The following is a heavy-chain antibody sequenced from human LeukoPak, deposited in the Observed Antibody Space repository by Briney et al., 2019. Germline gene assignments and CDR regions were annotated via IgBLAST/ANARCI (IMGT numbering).Heavy chain of an antibody. CDR3: ARDSGLDV. J-gene: IGHJ6*02. CDR1: GGSISTYY. CDR2: IYYTGST. D-gene: IGHD3-10*01. V-gene: IGHV4-59*01. Sequence: PSETLSLTCTGSGGSISTYYWSWIRQSPGKGLEWIGYIYYTGSTNYNPSLKSRVTISVDTSKNQFSLKLSSVTAADTAVYYCARDSGLDVWGQGTTVTVSS.